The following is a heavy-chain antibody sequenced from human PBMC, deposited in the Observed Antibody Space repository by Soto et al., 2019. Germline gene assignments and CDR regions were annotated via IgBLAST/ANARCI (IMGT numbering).Heavy chain of an antibody. V-gene: IGHV4-4*02. D-gene: IGHD3-10*02. CDR2: IYHSGST. CDR3: ASVRGGYYYAMDV. Sequence: QVQLQESGPGLVKPSGTLSLTGAVSGGSISSSNWWSWVRQPPGKGLEWIGEIYHSGSTNYNPSLTSRVTTSVDKSKNQFSLKLSSVTAADTAVYYCASVRGGYYYAMDVWGQGTTVTVSS. J-gene: IGHJ6*02. CDR1: GGSISSSNW.